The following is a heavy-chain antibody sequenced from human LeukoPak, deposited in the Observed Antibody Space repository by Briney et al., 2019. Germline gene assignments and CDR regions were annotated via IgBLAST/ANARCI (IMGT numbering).Heavy chain of an antibody. Sequence: SETLSLTCTVSGGSISSYYWSWIRQPPGKGLEWIGYIYYSGSINYNPSLKSRVTISVDTSKNQFSLKLRSVTATDTAVYYCARYSGSYSGFDYWGQGTLVTVSS. J-gene: IGHJ4*02. CDR2: IYYSGSI. CDR1: GGSISSYY. V-gene: IGHV4-59*08. D-gene: IGHD1-26*01. CDR3: ARYSGSYSGFDY.